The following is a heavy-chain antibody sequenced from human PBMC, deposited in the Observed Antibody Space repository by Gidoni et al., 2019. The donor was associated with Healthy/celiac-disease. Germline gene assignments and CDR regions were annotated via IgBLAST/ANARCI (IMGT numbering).Heavy chain of an antibody. J-gene: IGHJ5*02. V-gene: IGHV3-11*01. CDR1: VFTFSDYY. Sequence: QVQLVESGGGLVKPGGSLSLSCAASVFTFSDYYMSWIRQAPGKGLEWVSYISSSGSTIYYADSVKGRFPISRDNAKNSLYLQMNSLRAEDTAVYYCARDVGGYCISTSCYEDWFDPWGQGTLVTVSS. CDR2: ISSSGSTI. D-gene: IGHD2-2*01. CDR3: ARDVGGYCISTSCYEDWFDP.